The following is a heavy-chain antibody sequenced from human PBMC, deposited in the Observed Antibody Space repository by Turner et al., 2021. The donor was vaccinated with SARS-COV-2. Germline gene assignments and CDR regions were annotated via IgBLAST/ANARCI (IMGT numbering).Heavy chain of an antibody. CDR1: GYTFSGYY. Sequence: QVQLVQSGAEVKKPGASVKVSCKASGYTFSGYYMHWVRQAPGQGLEWMGWINPNSGGTNYAQKFQGRVTMTSDTSISTAYMELSRLRSDDTAVYYCARHGFSGWDGGGMDVWGQGTTVTVSS. CDR2: INPNSGGT. J-gene: IGHJ6*02. CDR3: ARHGFSGWDGGGMDV. D-gene: IGHD6-19*01. V-gene: IGHV1-2*02.